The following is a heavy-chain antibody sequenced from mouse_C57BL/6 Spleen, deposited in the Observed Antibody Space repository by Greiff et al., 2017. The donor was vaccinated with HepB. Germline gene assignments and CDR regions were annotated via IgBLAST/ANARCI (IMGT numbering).Heavy chain of an antibody. J-gene: IGHJ2*01. Sequence: EVQLQQSGAELVRPGASVKLSCTASGFNIKDYYMHWVKQRPEQGLEWIGRIDPEDGDTEYAPKFQGKATMTADTSSNTAYLQLSSLTSEDTAVYYCTHIATGGAGDYWGQGTPLTVSS. CDR1: GFNIKDYY. CDR2: IDPEDGDT. D-gene: IGHD1-1*01. V-gene: IGHV14-1*01. CDR3: THIATGGAGDY.